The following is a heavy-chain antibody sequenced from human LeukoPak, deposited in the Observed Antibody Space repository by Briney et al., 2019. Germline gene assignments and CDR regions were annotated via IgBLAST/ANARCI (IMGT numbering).Heavy chain of an antibody. D-gene: IGHD6-19*01. CDR2: ISYDGSNK. V-gene: IGHV3-30*03. Sequence: PGGSLRLSCAASGFTFSSYGMHWVRQAPGKGLEWVAVISYDGSNKYYADSVKGRFTISRDNSKNTLYLQMNSLRAEDTAVYYCARMGIAVAGLADWGQGTLVTVSS. J-gene: IGHJ4*02. CDR1: GFTFSSYG. CDR3: ARMGIAVAGLAD.